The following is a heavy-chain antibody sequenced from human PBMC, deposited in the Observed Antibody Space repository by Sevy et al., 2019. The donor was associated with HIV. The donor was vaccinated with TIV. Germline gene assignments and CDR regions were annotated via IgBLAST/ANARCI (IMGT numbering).Heavy chain of an antibody. CDR1: GFAFYDYS. V-gene: IGHV3-23*01. D-gene: IGHD2-8*01. Sequence: GGSLRLSCAASGFAFYDYSMSWIRQAPGKGLERVATLSFGCGKINYADSVKGRFTISRDNSKNSFYLQMDNLRVEDTALYYCAGEGCTRPHDYWGQGTRLTVSS. CDR2: LSFGCGKI. J-gene: IGHJ4*02. CDR3: AGEGCTRPHDY.